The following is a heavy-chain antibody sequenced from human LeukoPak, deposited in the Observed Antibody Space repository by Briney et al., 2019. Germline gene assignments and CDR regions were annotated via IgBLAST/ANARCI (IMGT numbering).Heavy chain of an antibody. D-gene: IGHD3-3*01. CDR1: GGSISSYY. Sequence: SETLSLTCSVSGGSISSYYWSWIRQPPGKGLEWIGYIYYSGSTNYNPSLKSRVTISVDTSKNQFSLKLSSVTAADTAVYYCASGGFLEWLSPRYDAFDIWGQGTMVTVSS. J-gene: IGHJ3*02. CDR2: IYYSGST. V-gene: IGHV4-59*01. CDR3: ASGGFLEWLSPRYDAFDI.